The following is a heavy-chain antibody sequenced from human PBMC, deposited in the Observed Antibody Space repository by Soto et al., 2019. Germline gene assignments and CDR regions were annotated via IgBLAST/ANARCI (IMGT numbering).Heavy chain of an antibody. CDR2: ISYDGSNK. CDR3: AKVYGRYNSLLWDYYYYMDV. CDR1: GFTFSSYG. Sequence: GGSLRLSCAASGFTFSSYGMHWVRQAPGKGLEWVAVISYDGSNKYYADSVKGRFTISRDNSKNTLYLQMNSLRAEDTAVYYCAKVYGRYNSLLWDYYYYMDVWGKGTTVTVSS. J-gene: IGHJ6*03. V-gene: IGHV3-30*18. D-gene: IGHD2-21*01.